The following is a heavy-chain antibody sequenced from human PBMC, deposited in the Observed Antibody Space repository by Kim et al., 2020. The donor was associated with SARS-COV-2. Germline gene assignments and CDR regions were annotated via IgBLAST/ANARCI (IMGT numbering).Heavy chain of an antibody. D-gene: IGHD3-10*01. J-gene: IGHJ4*02. Sequence: PTLQSRVAISVDTSKNKFSLKLSSVTAADTAVYYCARPMVRGAARFHFDYWGQGTLVTVSS. CDR3: ARPMVRGAARFHFDY. V-gene: IGHV4-39*01.